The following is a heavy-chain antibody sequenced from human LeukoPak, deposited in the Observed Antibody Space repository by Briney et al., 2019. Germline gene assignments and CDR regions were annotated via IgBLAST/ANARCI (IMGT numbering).Heavy chain of an antibody. Sequence: KSSETLSLTCTVSGGSISSSTYYWGWIRQPPGKGLEWIGNIYYSGSTYYNPSLKSRVTISVDTSENQFSLKLSSVTAADTAVYYCARRRGSYREYYFDYWGQGTLVTVSS. CDR1: GGSISSSTYY. V-gene: IGHV4-39*01. D-gene: IGHD1-26*01. CDR2: IYYSGST. J-gene: IGHJ4*02. CDR3: ARRRGSYREYYFDY.